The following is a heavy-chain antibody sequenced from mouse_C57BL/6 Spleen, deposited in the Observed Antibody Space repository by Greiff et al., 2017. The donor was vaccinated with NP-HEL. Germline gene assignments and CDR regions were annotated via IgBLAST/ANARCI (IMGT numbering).Heavy chain of an antibody. V-gene: IGHV3-6*01. Sequence: EVKLMESGPGLVKPSQSLSLTCSVTGYSITSGYYWNWIRQFPGNKLEWMGYISYDGSNNYKPSLKNRISITRDTSKNQFFLKLNSVTTEDTATYYCAKPGDYDYFWFAYWGQGTLVTVSA. J-gene: IGHJ3*01. CDR2: ISYDGSN. CDR3: AKPGDYDYFWFAY. D-gene: IGHD2-4*01. CDR1: GYSITSGYY.